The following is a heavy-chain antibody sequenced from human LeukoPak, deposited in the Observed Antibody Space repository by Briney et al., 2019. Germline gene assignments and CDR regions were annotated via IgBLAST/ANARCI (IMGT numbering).Heavy chain of an antibody. D-gene: IGHD3-10*01. Sequence: PVGSLRLSCAASGFTFRDYAMTWVRQAPGKGPEWVSTFSAGGYRTYYADSVKGRFIITRDNSKNTLYLQMNSLRAEDTAVYYCAKVLSKIYIYGPFDYWGQGSLVTVSS. J-gene: IGHJ4*02. CDR2: FSAGGYRT. CDR3: AKVLSKIYIYGPFDY. CDR1: GFTFRDYA. V-gene: IGHV3-23*01.